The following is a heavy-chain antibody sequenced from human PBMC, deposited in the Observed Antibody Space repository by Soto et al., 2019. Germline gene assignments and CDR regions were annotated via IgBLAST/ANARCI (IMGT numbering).Heavy chain of an antibody. V-gene: IGHV2-26*01. Sequence: QVTLKESGPVLVKPTETLTLTCTVSGFSLSKARMGVSWIRQPPGKALEGLAHIFWNDERSYNTSLKGRLTISKDSSKSQVVLTMTNVDPVDTGTYFFPGALREALPISSLASWAQGTRVTLSS. CDR3: PGALREALPISSLAS. CDR2: IFWNDER. CDR1: GFSLSKARMG. D-gene: IGHD1-26*01. J-gene: IGHJ5*02.